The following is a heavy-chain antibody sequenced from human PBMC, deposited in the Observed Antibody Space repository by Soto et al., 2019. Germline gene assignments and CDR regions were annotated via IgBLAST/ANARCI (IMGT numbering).Heavy chain of an antibody. V-gene: IGHV4-34*01. CDR1: WGTCSGYY. J-gene: IGHJ4*02. CDR2: INHSGST. Sequence: SVTLCLTCTVYWGTCSGYYGTWIRQPPGTGLEWIGEINHSGSTNYNPSLKSRVTISVDTSKNQFSLKLTSVTAADTAVYYCARDKMTGLFDYWGQGTLVTVSS. D-gene: IGHD3-9*01. CDR3: ARDKMTGLFDY.